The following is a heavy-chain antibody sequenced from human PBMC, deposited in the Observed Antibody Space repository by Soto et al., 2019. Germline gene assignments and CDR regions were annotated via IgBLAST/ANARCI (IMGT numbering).Heavy chain of an antibody. CDR3: ARDGVGIAARPSQFDY. CDR2: ISSSGSTI. Sequence: HPGGSLRLSCAASGFTFSSYEMNWVRQAPGKGLEWVSYISSSGSTIYYADSVKGRFTISRDNAKNSLYLQMNSLRAEDTAVYYCARDGVGIAARPSQFDYWGQGTLVTVSS. CDR1: GFTFSSYE. D-gene: IGHD6-6*01. J-gene: IGHJ4*02. V-gene: IGHV3-48*03.